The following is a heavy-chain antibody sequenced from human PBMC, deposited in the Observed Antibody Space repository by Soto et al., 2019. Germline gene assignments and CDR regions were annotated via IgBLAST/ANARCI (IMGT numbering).Heavy chain of an antibody. Sequence: GESLKISCQASGYSFIIYWIGWVRQMPGKGLEWMGTIYPADSDTRYSPSFEGQVTISADKSISTAYMQWNSLKASDTAMYYCARKDYGGNSIDYWGHGTLVTVSS. D-gene: IGHD4-17*01. CDR3: ARKDYGGNSIDY. CDR1: GYSFIIYW. J-gene: IGHJ4*01. V-gene: IGHV5-51*01. CDR2: IYPADSDT.